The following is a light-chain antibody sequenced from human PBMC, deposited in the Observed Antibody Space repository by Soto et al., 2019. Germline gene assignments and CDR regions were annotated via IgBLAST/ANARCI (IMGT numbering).Light chain of an antibody. V-gene: IGKV3-20*01. Sequence: EIVLTQSPGTLSLSPGERATFSCRASQSVSSSYIAWYQQKRGQAPRRLIYGASIRATGIPDRFSGSGSGTDFTLTISRLEPEDFAVYYCQQYGSSPPITFGQGTRLEIK. CDR1: QSVSSSY. CDR2: GAS. J-gene: IGKJ5*01. CDR3: QQYGSSPPIT.